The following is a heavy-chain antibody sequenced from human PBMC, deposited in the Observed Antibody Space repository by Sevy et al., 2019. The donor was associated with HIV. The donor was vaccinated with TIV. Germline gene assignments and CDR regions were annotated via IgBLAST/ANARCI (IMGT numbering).Heavy chain of an antibody. Sequence: GESLKISCAASGFTFSNYWMSWVRQAPGKGLEWVANIKRDGSEKYYVASVKGRFTISRDNAKNSLYLQMNSLRAEDMAVYYCARDCSSSTCLWGMDVWGQGTTVTVSS. CDR2: IKRDGSEK. CDR3: ARDCSSSTCLWGMDV. V-gene: IGHV3-7*03. J-gene: IGHJ6*02. D-gene: IGHD2-2*01. CDR1: GFTFSNYW.